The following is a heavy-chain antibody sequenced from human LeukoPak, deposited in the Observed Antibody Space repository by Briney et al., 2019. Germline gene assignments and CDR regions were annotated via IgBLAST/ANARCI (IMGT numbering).Heavy chain of an antibody. CDR2: ISSSSSYI. CDR3: ARDPSRIQLWLRVRYFDY. Sequence: GGSLRLSCAASGFTFSSYSMNWVRQAPGKGLEWVSSISSSSSYIYYADSVKGRFTTSRDNAKNSLYLQMNSLRAEDTAVYYCARDPSRIQLWLRVRYFDYWGQGTLVTVSS. D-gene: IGHD5-18*01. J-gene: IGHJ4*02. CDR1: GFTFSSYS. V-gene: IGHV3-21*01.